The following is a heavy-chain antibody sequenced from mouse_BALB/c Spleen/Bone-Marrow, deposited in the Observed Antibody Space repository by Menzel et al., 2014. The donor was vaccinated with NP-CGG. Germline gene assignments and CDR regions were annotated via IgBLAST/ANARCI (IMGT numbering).Heavy chain of an antibody. J-gene: IGHJ2*01. Sequence: QVQLQQSGPGLVQPSQSLSITCTVSGFSLTNFGVHWVRQSPGKGLEWLGVIWSGGGTDYNAAFISRLSISKDNSKSQVFFKMNSLQANDTAIYYCARADGFYDYWGQGTTLTVSS. CDR1: GFSLTNFG. D-gene: IGHD2-3*01. CDR3: ARADGFYDY. CDR2: IWSGGGT. V-gene: IGHV2-2*02.